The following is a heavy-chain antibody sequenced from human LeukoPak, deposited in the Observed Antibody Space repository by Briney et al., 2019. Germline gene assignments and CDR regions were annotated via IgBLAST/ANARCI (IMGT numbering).Heavy chain of an antibody. J-gene: IGHJ4*02. CDR3: AKDSNYSFDY. D-gene: IGHD4-11*01. CDR1: GFTFSSYG. V-gene: IGHV3-33*06. Sequence: GGSLRLSCAASGFTFSSYGMHWVRQAPGKGLEWVAVVWYDGSNKYYADSVKGRFTISRDNSKNTLYLQMNSLRAEDTAVYCCAKDSNYSFDYWGQGTLVTVSS. CDR2: VWYDGSNK.